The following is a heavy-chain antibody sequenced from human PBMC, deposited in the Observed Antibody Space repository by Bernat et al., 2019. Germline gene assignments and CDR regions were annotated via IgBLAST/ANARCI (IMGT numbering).Heavy chain of an antibody. Sequence: QVQLQESGPGLVKPSETLSLTCTVSGGSISTYFWNWIRQPPGRGLEWIGYIYYNGDTNYNPSLKSRVTIALDTSENQFSLKLTSVTAADTAMYYCARGAAVQGKLFHSWGRGTLVTVSS. J-gene: IGHJ4*02. CDR2: IYYNGDT. CDR1: GGSISTYF. D-gene: IGHD3-10*01. CDR3: ARGAAVQGKLFHS. V-gene: IGHV4-59*01.